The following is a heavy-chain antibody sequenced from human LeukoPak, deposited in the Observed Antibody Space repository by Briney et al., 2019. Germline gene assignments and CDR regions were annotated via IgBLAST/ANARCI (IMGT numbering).Heavy chain of an antibody. Sequence: PGGSLRLSCAASGFTFSGYSMNWVRQAPGKGLEWVSSISSSSSYIYYADSVKGRFTISRDNAKNSLYLQMNSLRAEDTAVYYCARVRGYSYGPLDYWGQGTLVTVSS. V-gene: IGHV3-21*01. J-gene: IGHJ4*02. CDR1: GFTFSGYS. CDR3: ARVRGYSYGPLDY. CDR2: ISSSSSYI. D-gene: IGHD5-18*01.